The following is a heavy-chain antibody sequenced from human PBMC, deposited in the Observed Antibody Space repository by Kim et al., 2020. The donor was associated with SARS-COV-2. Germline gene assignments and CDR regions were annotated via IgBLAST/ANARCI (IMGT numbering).Heavy chain of an antibody. CDR2: IIPILGIA. CDR1: GGTFSSYA. Sequence: SVKVSCKASGGTFSSYAINWVRQATGQGLEWMGRIIPILGIANYAQKFQGRVTITADKSTSTAYMELSSLRSEDTAVYYCARGGHDSSGYLDYWGQGTLVTVSS. D-gene: IGHD3-22*01. CDR3: ARGGHDSSGYLDY. V-gene: IGHV1-69*04. J-gene: IGHJ4*02.